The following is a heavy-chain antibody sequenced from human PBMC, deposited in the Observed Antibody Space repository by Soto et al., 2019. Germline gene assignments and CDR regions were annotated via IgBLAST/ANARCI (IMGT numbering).Heavy chain of an antibody. CDR1: GGSITSYY. V-gene: IGHV4-59*01. Sequence: SQTLSLTCTASGGSITSYYWRWIRHPPGKELERIGYIYYSGSTNYDPSLESRVTISVDTSKNQFSLKLSSVTAADTAVYYCARPLFGRGNWFDPWGQGTRVTVS. CDR3: ARPLFGRGNWFDP. D-gene: IGHD3-10*01. CDR2: IYYSGST. J-gene: IGHJ5*02.